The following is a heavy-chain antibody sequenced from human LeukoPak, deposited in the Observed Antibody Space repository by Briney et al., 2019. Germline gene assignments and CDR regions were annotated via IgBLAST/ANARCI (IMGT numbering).Heavy chain of an antibody. V-gene: IGHV3-53*04. D-gene: IGHD3-10*01. J-gene: IGHJ4*02. CDR3: ARGGHSGSGSYYFDY. CDR2: IYGGGST. CDR1: GFTVSSNY. Sequence: GGSLRLSCAASGFTVSSNYMSWVRQARGKGLEGVSDIYGGGSTYYADSVKGRFTISRHNAKNTLYLQMDSLRAEDTAVYYCARGGHSGSGSYYFDYWGQGTLVTVSS.